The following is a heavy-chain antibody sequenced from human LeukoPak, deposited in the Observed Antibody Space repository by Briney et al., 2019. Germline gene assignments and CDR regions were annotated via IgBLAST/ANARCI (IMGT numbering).Heavy chain of an antibody. V-gene: IGHV3-30*02. J-gene: IGHJ4*02. Sequence: GCSLTVSCAASGFTFSTYGMHWVRQAPGKGLDGVAFIRYDGTDKYFADSVKARFTISRDNSKSPVYLQVNSLRSEDTAVYYCAKEWSNGWYYFDESGQGSLATVSS. CDR1: GFTFSTYG. CDR3: AKEWSNGWYYFDE. CDR2: IRYDGTDK. D-gene: IGHD6-19*01.